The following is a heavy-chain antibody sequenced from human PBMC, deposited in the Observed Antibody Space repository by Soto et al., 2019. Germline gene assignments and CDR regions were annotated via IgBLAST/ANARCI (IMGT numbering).Heavy chain of an antibody. Sequence: TLSLTCTVSGDSIRTFYWGWMRQSPGKELEWIGYVYYTGSTNYNPSLKSRVTISVGRSKNQFSLKLTSANAADTAVYYCARGRTVRNYADDSSDYFYFFGYWGQGTQVTVSS. V-gene: IGHV4-59*01. CDR3: ARGRTVRNYADDSSDYFYFFGY. J-gene: IGHJ4*02. D-gene: IGHD3-22*01. CDR1: GDSIRTFY. CDR2: VYYTGST.